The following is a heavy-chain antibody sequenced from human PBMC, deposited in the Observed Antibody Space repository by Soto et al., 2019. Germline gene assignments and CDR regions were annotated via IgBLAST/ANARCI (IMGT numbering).Heavy chain of an antibody. CDR3: TKGPTDTWAPSGRWFDP. Sequence: PGGSLRLSCAASGFTFKNYAMTWFRQAPGGGLEWVSVITGSGSTTYYADSVKGRFTISRDNSGSTLYLQMNSLRVEDTAIYYCTKGPTDTWAPSGRWFDPWGQGTLVTASS. V-gene: IGHV3-23*01. J-gene: IGHJ5*02. CDR1: GFTFKNYA. D-gene: IGHD3-10*01. CDR2: ITGSGSTT.